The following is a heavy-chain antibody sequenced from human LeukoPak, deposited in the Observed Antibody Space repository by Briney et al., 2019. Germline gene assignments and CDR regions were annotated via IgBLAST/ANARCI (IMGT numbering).Heavy chain of an antibody. CDR1: GFTFDDYA. CDR2: ISWNSGSI. D-gene: IGHD1-14*01. CDR3: AKSPLPTTWGAAFDI. Sequence: PGGSLRLSCAASGFTFDDYAMHWVRQAPGKGLEWVSGISWNSGSIGYADSVKGRFTISRENAKNSLYLQMNSLRAEDMALYYCAKSPLPTTWGAAFDIWGQGTMVTVSS. J-gene: IGHJ3*02. V-gene: IGHV3-9*03.